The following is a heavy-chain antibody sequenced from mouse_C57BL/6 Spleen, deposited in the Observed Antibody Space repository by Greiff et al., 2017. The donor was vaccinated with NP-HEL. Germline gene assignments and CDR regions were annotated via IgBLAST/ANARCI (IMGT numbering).Heavy chain of an antibody. D-gene: IGHD2-5*01. V-gene: IGHV1-55*01. CDR3: ASAYYSNPLAMDY. J-gene: IGHJ4*01. CDR2: IYPGSGST. CDR1: GYTFTSYW. Sequence: QVQLQQPGAELVKPGASVKMSCKASGYTFTSYWITWVKQRPGQGLEWIGDIYPGSGSTNYNEKFKSKATLTVDTSSSTAYMQLSSLTSEDSAVYYCASAYYSNPLAMDYWGQGTSVTVSS.